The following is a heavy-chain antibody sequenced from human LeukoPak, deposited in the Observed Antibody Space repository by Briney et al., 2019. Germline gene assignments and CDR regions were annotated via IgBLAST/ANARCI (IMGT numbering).Heavy chain of an antibody. CDR2: IVGSGYST. D-gene: IGHD3-16*01. V-gene: IGHV3-23*01. J-gene: IGHJ4*02. CDR1: GFTFSNYA. Sequence: GGSLRLSCAASGFTFSNYALSWVRQAPGKGLEWVSAIVGSGYSTYYADSVRGRFTISRDNSKNTLYLQMNSLRADDTALYYCARYDYGDYWGQGTLVTVSS. CDR3: ARYDYGDY.